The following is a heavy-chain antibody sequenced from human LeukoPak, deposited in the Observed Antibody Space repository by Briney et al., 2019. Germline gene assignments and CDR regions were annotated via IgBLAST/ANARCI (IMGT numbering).Heavy chain of an antibody. V-gene: IGHV4-34*01. CDR1: GGSFSGCY. J-gene: IGHJ6*03. CDR2: INHSGST. Sequence: SETLSLTCAVYGGSFSGCYWSWIRQPPGKGLEWIGEINHSGSTNYNPSLKSRVTISVDTSKNQFSLKLSSVTAADTAVYYCARLYDGGYYMDVWGKGTTVTISS. CDR3: ARLYDGGYYMDV. D-gene: IGHD2-8*01.